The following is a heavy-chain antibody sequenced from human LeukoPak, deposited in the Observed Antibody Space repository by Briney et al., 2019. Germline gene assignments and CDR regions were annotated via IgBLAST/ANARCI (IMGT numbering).Heavy chain of an antibody. D-gene: IGHD1-7*01. V-gene: IGHV3-33*01. CDR2: IGHEGNDI. Sequence: GGSLRLSCAASGFPFSVYGMHWVRQAPGKGLEWVAVIGHEGNDITYGDSVKGRFIISRDNSKNTLYLEMDSLRAEDTAVYYCARDKFSRYFDYLGQGALVTVYS. CDR3: ARDKFSRYFDY. CDR1: GFPFSVYG. J-gene: IGHJ4*02.